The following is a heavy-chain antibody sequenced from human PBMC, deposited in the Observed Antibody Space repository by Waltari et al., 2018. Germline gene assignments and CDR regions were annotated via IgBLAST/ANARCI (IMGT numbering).Heavy chain of an antibody. J-gene: IGHJ4*02. Sequence: QVQLVESGGGVVQPGRSLRLSCAASVFTFSSYAMHWVRQAPGKGLEWVAVISYDGSNKYYADSVKGRFTISRDNSKNTLYLQMNSLRAEDTAVYYCARDRSIRGTTANFDYWGQGTLVTVSS. CDR1: VFTFSSYA. V-gene: IGHV3-30-3*01. CDR2: ISYDGSNK. CDR3: ARDRSIRGTTANFDY. D-gene: IGHD4-4*01.